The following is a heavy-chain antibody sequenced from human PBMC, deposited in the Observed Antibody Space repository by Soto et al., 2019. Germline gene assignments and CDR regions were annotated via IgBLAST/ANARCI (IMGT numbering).Heavy chain of an antibody. CDR1: GGTFSSYA. CDR2: IIPIFGTA. CDR3: ASRAYCYDSSGYRRSYYYGMDV. J-gene: IGHJ6*02. D-gene: IGHD3-22*01. Sequence: SVKVSCKASGGTFSSYAISWVRQAPGQGLEWMGGIIPIFGTANYAQKFQGRVTITADESTSTAYMELSSLRSEDTAVYYCASRAYCYDSSGYRRSYYYGMDVWGQGTTVTVSS. V-gene: IGHV1-69*13.